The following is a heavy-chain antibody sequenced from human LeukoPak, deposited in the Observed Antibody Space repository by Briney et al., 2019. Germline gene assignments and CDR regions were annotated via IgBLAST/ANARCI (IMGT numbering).Heavy chain of an antibody. D-gene: IGHD3-16*02. V-gene: IGHV3-21*01. CDR1: GFTFSSYS. CDR3: ARDLSLDYYYYYMDV. Sequence: PGGSLRLSCAASGFTFSSYSMNWVRQAPGKGLEWVSSISSSSSYIYYADSVKGRFTISRDNAKNSLYLQMNSLRAEDTAVYYCARDLSLDYYYYYMDVWGKGTTVTVSS. CDR2: ISSSSSYI. J-gene: IGHJ6*03.